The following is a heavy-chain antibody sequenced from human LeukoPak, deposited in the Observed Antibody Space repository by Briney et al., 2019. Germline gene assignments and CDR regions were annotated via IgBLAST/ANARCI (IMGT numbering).Heavy chain of an antibody. Sequence: SETLSLTCTVSGGSISNYYSSWIRQPAGKGLEWIGRIYTSGSTNYNPSLESRVTMSVDTSRKQFSLILSSVTAADTAVYYCARDRCNSTNCSARVAFDIWGQGTMVTVSS. V-gene: IGHV4-4*07. D-gene: IGHD2-2*01. CDR3: ARDRCNSTNCSARVAFDI. J-gene: IGHJ3*02. CDR2: IYTSGST. CDR1: GGSISNYY.